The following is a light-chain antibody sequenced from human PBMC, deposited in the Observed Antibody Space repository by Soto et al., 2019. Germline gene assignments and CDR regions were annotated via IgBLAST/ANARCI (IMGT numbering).Light chain of an antibody. V-gene: IGKV3-20*01. Sequence: EIVLTQSPGTLSLSPGQRATLSCRASESISRDYLAWYQQRLGQAPRLLIYGASSGATGIPDRFSGSGSGTDLTLTISRLEPEDFAIYYCQQYGGVPYTFGQGTKVDIK. CDR3: QQYGGVPYT. J-gene: IGKJ2*01. CDR2: GAS. CDR1: ESISRDY.